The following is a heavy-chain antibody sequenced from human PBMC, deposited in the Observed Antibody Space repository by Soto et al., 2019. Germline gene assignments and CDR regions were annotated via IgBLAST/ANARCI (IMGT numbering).Heavy chain of an antibody. Sequence: GASVKVSWKACGGTFSSYTMSWVRQDTGQGLEWMGRIIPILGIANYAQKFQGRVTITADKSTSTAYMELSSLRSEDTAVYYCAGAYCSGGSCQPPTFDYWGQGTLVTVSS. V-gene: IGHV1-69*02. CDR2: IIPILGIA. CDR1: GGTFSSYT. J-gene: IGHJ4*02. CDR3: AGAYCSGGSCQPPTFDY. D-gene: IGHD2-15*01.